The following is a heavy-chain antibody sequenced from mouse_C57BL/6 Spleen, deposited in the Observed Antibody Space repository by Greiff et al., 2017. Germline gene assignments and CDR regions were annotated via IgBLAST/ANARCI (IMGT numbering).Heavy chain of an antibody. J-gene: IGHJ2*01. Sequence: QVQLQQPGAELVKPGASVKMSCKASGYTFTSYWITWVKQGPGQGLAWIGDIYPGSGSTNYNEKFKGKATLTVDTSSSTAYMQLSSLTSEDSAVYYCARRGGDYWGQGTTLTVSS. V-gene: IGHV1-55*01. CDR1: GYTFTSYW. CDR2: IYPGSGST. CDR3: ARRGGDY.